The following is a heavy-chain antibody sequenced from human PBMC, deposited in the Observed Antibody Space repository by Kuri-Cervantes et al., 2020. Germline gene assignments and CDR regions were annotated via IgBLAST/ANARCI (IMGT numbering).Heavy chain of an antibody. CDR3: AKVVPESNWYFDL. CDR2: ISSSSSYI. Sequence: GGSLRLSCAASGFTFSSYSMNWVRQAPGKGLEWVSSISSSSSYIYYADSVKGRFTISRDNSKNTLYLQVNSLRAEDTAVYYCAKVVPESNWYFDLWGRGTLVTVSS. J-gene: IGHJ2*01. D-gene: IGHD1-14*01. CDR1: GFTFSSYS. V-gene: IGHV3-21*04.